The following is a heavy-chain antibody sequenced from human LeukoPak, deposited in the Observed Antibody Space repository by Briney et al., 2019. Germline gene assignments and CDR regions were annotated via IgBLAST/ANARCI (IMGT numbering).Heavy chain of an antibody. D-gene: IGHD1-26*01. V-gene: IGHV4-61*02. CDR1: GDSISSGDYY. Sequence: SQTLSLTCTVSGDSISSGDYYWSWIRQPAGKGLEWIGRIYTSGSTNYNPSLKGRVTMSGDTSKNQFSLKLSSVTAADTAVYYCASIIQVVGATTVVDYWGQGTLVTVSS. CDR2: IYTSGST. J-gene: IGHJ4*02. CDR3: ASIIQVVGATTVVDY.